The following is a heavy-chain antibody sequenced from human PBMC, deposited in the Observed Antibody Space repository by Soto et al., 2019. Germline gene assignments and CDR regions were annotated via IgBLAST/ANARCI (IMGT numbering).Heavy chain of an antibody. Sequence: GGSLRLSCAASGFTFSSYGMHWVRQAPGKGLEWVAVISYDGSNKYYADSVKGRFTISRDNSKNTLYLQMNSLRAEDTAVYYCAKDPIAYYYDSSGYYFDYWGQGTLVTVSS. CDR2: ISYDGSNK. J-gene: IGHJ4*02. D-gene: IGHD3-22*01. CDR3: AKDPIAYYYDSSGYYFDY. CDR1: GFTFSSYG. V-gene: IGHV3-30*18.